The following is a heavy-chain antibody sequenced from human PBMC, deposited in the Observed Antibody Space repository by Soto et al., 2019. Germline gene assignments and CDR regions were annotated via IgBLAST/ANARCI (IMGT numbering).Heavy chain of an antibody. J-gene: IGHJ4*02. D-gene: IGHD6-13*01. Sequence: QVQLVQSGAEVKKPGASVKVSCKASGYTFTGYYMHWVRQAPGQGLEWMGWINPNSGGTNYAQKFQGWVTMTRDTSISTAYMELSRLRSDDTAVYYCARDRGIAAAGTFADYWGQGTLVTVSS. CDR2: INPNSGGT. CDR1: GYTFTGYY. CDR3: ARDRGIAAAGTFADY. V-gene: IGHV1-2*04.